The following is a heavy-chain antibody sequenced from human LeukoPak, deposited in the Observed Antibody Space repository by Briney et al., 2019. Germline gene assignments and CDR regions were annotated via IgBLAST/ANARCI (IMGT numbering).Heavy chain of an antibody. J-gene: IGHJ2*01. CDR3: AREALGYCSSTSCRYWYFDL. CDR1: GGSISSYY. CDR2: IYFSGST. V-gene: IGHV4-59*01. Sequence: PSETLSLTCAVSGGSISSYYWSWIRQPPGKGLEWIGYIYFSGSTNYNPSLKSRVTISVETSKDQFSLKLSSVTAADTAVYYCAREALGYCSSTSCRYWYFDLWGRGTLVTVSS. D-gene: IGHD2-2*01.